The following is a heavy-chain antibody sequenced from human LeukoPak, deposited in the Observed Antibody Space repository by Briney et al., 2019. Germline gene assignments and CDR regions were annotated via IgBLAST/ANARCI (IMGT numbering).Heavy chain of an antibody. CDR1: GYTFTNFG. CDR3: ARGGVGHCSGGSCPTSWFDP. J-gene: IGHJ5*02. CDR2: ISPYNGNT. Sequence: ASVKVSCKASGYTFTNFGISWVRQAPGQGLEWMGWISPYNGNTDYPQKVQGRVTMTTGTSTSTAYMELRSLRSDDTAVYYCARGGVGHCSGGSCPTSWFDPWGQGTLVTVSS. V-gene: IGHV1-18*01. D-gene: IGHD2-15*01.